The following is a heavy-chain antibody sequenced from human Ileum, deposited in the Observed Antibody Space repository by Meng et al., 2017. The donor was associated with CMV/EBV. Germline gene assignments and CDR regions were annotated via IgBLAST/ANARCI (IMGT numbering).Heavy chain of an antibody. CDR2: ISSSTNTI. V-gene: IGHV3-11*01. D-gene: IGHD3-16*02. Sequence: LTCAASGFTFSDYYMSWIRQATGKGLEWVSYISSSTNTIYYTDSVRGRFTISRDNAKNSLYLQMNSLRADDTAVYYCVRVEGKFGGVIPGGIGYWGQGTLVTVSS. J-gene: IGHJ4*02. CDR3: VRVEGKFGGVIPGGIGY. CDR1: GFTFSDYY.